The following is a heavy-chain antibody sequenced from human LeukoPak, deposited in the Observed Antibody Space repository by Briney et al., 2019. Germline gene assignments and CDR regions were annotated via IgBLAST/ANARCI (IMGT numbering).Heavy chain of an antibody. D-gene: IGHD3-10*01. CDR1: GFSFRDFS. CDR2: ISGDGGAT. CDR3: AKAVLHYGSANDAFDI. J-gene: IGHJ3*02. V-gene: IGHV3-43*02. Sequence: GGSLRLSCAASGFSFRDFSMHWVRQVPGKGLEWVSLISGDGGATHYADSVKGRFTISRDNSKNSLYLQMNSLRTEDTALYYCAKAVLHYGSANDAFDIWGQGTMVTVSS.